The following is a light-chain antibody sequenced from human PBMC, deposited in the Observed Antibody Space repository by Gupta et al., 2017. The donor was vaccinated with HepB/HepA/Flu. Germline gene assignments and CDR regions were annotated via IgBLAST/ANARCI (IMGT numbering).Light chain of an antibody. J-gene: IGLJ2*01. CDR2: GKS. CDR1: SLRRFY. CDR3: NSRDSSGDHVV. V-gene: IGLV3-19*01. Sequence: SSELTQDPAVSVALGQTVRITCQGDSLRRFYANWYQQKPGQAPVLVIYGKSNRPPGIPDRFSGTSSGNTASLTITGAQAEEEADYYCNSRDSSGDHVVFGGGIELTVL.